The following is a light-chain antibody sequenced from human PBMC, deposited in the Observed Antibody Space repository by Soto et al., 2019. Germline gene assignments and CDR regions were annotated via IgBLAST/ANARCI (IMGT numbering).Light chain of an antibody. CDR3: QQSYRTPYT. J-gene: IGKJ2*01. CDR1: QGISTY. V-gene: IGKV1-39*01. Sequence: DLRMTQSPSSLSASVGDRVTITCRASQGISTYLVWYQQRQGRAPKLLIYAASSLLSGVPPRFSGSGSRTDFTLTIRSLQPEDFATYCCQQSYRTPYTFGQGTKLETK. CDR2: AAS.